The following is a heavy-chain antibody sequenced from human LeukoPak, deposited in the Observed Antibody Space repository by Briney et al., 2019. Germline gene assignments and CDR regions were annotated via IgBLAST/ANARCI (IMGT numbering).Heavy chain of an antibody. V-gene: IGHV3-21*01. J-gene: IGHJ4*02. CDR1: GFTFSRHD. CDR2: ITTTTSSYI. CDR3: ARDYGGPPYLDY. D-gene: IGHD2-15*01. Sequence: AGTLRLSCAASGFTFSRHDMNGGSRAPGKGVEWGSSITTTTSSYISYADSVEGRFTISRDDAKNSLYLQMVSLRAEDTAVYYCARDYGGPPYLDYWGQGTLVTVTS.